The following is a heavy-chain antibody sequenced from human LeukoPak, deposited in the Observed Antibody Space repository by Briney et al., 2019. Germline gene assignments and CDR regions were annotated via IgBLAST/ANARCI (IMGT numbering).Heavy chain of an antibody. D-gene: IGHD1-26*01. CDR1: GYSFANYW. CDR2: IYPGDSDT. V-gene: IGHV5-51*01. CDR3: ATTTTRGIPHYFDY. J-gene: IGHJ4*02. Sequence: GESLKISCKGSGYSFANYWLVWVRQMPGKGLECMGIIYPGDSDTRYRPSFQGQVTISADKSVSTAYLQWSGLKTSDTAMYCCATTTTRGIPHYFDYWGQGTLVTVSS.